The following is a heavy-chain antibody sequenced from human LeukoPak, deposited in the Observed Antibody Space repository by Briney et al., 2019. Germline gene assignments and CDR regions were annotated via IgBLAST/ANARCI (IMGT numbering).Heavy chain of an antibody. V-gene: IGHV3-21*01. J-gene: IGHJ4*02. CDR3: ARDTGGHYFDY. CDR1: GFTFSSYS. CDR2: ISSSSTYI. Sequence: GGSLRLSCGASGFTFSSYSMNWVRQAPGKGLEWVSSISSSSTYIHYADSVKGRFTISRDNAKNSLYLQMNSLRAEDTAVYFCARDTGGHYFDYWGQGTLVTVSS. D-gene: IGHD3-16*01.